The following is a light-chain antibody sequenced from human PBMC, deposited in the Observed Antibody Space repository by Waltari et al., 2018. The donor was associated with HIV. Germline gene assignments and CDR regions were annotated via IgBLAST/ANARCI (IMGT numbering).Light chain of an antibody. Sequence: SALTQPASVSGSPGKALTVSSTGSRSDVGSYNLVPWYPQHPGKAPTLMIYEDDKRHSGVSNRCSGSKSGKTASLTISVLQAEDEADYYCCSYAGSTTWLFGGGTKLTVL. V-gene: IGLV2-23*01. J-gene: IGLJ3*02. CDR3: CSYAGSTTWL. CDR2: EDD. CDR1: RSDVGSYNL.